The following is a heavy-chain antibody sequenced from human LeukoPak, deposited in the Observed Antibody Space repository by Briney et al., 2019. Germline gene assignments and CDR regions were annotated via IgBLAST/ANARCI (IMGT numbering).Heavy chain of an antibody. CDR3: ARGESWNWGAVDY. V-gene: IGHV4-4*02. CDR1: GVSISSSNW. CDR2: IYHSGST. D-gene: IGHD1-7*01. Sequence: PSETLSLTCAVSGVSISSSNWWSWVRQPPGKGLEWSGEIYHSGSTNYNPSLKSRVTLSVDKSKNQFSLKLSSVTAADTAVYYWARGESWNWGAVDYWGQGTLVTVSS. J-gene: IGHJ4*02.